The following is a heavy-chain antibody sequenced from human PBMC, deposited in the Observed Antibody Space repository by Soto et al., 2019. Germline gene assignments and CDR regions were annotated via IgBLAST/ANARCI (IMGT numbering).Heavy chain of an antibody. V-gene: IGHV4-39*01. CDR1: GGSISSSSYY. CDR3: ARLRWIFSQVISAQIDY. D-gene: IGHD3-9*01. J-gene: IGHJ4*02. Sequence: SETLSLTCTVSGGSISSSSYYWGWIRQPPGKGLEWIGSIYYSGSTYYNPSLKSRVTISVDTSKNQFSLKLSSVTAADTAVYYCARLRWIFSQVISAQIDYWGQGTLVTVSS. CDR2: IYYSGST.